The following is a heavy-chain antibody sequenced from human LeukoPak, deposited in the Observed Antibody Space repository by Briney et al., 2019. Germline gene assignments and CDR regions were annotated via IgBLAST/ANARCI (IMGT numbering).Heavy chain of an antibody. J-gene: IGHJ4*02. CDR2: ISGYNGHT. V-gene: IGHV1-18*04. CDR3: ARRWTTMTDDYFDY. Sequence: GASVKVSCKASGYTFTSYNIGWVRQAPGQGLEWMGWISGYNGHTNYARRLQGRVTMTTDTSTSTAYLELRSLRSDDTAVFYYARRWTTMTDDYFDYWGQGTLVIVSS. D-gene: IGHD4-17*01. CDR1: GYTFTSYN.